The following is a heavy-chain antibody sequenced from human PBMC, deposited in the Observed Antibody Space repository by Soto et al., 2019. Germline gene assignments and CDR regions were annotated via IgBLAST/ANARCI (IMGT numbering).Heavy chain of an antibody. V-gene: IGHV3-7*01. J-gene: IGHJ5*02. CDR2: INKDGSEK. CDR1: GFTSGDYW. Sequence: EVQLVESGGVLVQPGGSLRLSCVASGFTSGDYWMNWVRQAPGKGLEWVAIINKDGSEKFYLDSVKGRFTISRDNAKNSMFLQMNSLRAEDTALYYCARDGHNIYAGDHWGQGTLVTVSS. CDR3: ARDGHNIYAGDH. D-gene: IGHD2-2*01.